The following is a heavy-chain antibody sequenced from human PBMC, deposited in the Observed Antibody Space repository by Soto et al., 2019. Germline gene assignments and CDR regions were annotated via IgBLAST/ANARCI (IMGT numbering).Heavy chain of an antibody. J-gene: IGHJ6*02. CDR2: IIPIFGTA. D-gene: IGHD3-10*01. CDR1: GGTFSSYA. Sequence: QVQLVQSGAEVKKPGSSVKVSCKASGGTFSSYAISWVRQAPGQGLEWMGGIIPIFGTANYAQKFQGRVTITADKATSTAYMELSSLRSEDTAVSYCARQGNMASYYYGMDVWGQGTTVTVSS. V-gene: IGHV1-69*06. CDR3: ARQGNMASYYYGMDV.